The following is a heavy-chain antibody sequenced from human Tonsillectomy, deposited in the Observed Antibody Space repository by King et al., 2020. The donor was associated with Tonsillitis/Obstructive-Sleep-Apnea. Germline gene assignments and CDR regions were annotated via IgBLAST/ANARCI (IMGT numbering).Heavy chain of an antibody. CDR2: INPSGGTT. CDR3: ARGVQQLAFDY. Sequence: QLVQSGAEVKKPGASEKVSCKASGYTFTSYYMHWVRQAPGQGLEWMGLINPSGGTTIYAQKFQGRVTMTRDTSTSTVYMEVGSLRSEDTAVYYCARGVQQLAFDYWGQGTLVTVSS. V-gene: IGHV1-46*01. D-gene: IGHD6-13*01. CDR1: GYTFTSYY. J-gene: IGHJ4*02.